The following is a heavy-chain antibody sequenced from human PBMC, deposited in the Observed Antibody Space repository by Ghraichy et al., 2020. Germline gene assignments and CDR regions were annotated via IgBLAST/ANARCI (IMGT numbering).Heavy chain of an antibody. D-gene: IGHD1-20*01. CDR1: GGSISSYY. CDR3: ARDRTSDNWNPLGFDY. CDR2: IYTSGST. Sequence: SETLSLTCTVSGGSISSYYWSWIRQPAGKGLEWIGRIYTSGSTNYNPSLKSRVTMSVDTSKNQFSLKLSSVTAADTAVYYCARDRTSDNWNPLGFDYWGQGTLVTVSS. J-gene: IGHJ4*02. V-gene: IGHV4-4*07.